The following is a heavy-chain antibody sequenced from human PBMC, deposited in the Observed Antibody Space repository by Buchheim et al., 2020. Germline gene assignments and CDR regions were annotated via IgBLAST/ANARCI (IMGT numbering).Heavy chain of an antibody. J-gene: IGHJ5*02. CDR1: GYTFTSYY. D-gene: IGHD2-2*01. V-gene: IGHV1-46*01. Sequence: QVQLVQSGAEVKKPGASVKVSCKASGYTFTSYYMHWVRQAPGQGLEWMGIINPSGGSTSYAQKFQGRVTMTRDTSTSPVYMELSSLRSEDTAVYYCARDSKDIVVVPAVPDGFDPWGQGTL. CDR2: INPSGGST. CDR3: ARDSKDIVVVPAVPDGFDP.